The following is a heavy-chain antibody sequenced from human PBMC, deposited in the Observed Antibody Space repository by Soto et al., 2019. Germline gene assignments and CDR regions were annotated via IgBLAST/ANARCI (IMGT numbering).Heavy chain of an antibody. V-gene: IGHV3-30*18. Sequence: GGSLRLSCAASGFTFSSYGMHWVRQAPGKGLEWVAVISYDGSNKYYADSVKGRFTISRDNSKNTLYLQMNSLRAEDTTVYYCAKDRFAGVAAAGLDYWGQGTLVTVSS. D-gene: IGHD6-13*01. CDR1: GFTFSSYG. J-gene: IGHJ4*02. CDR2: ISYDGSNK. CDR3: AKDRFAGVAAAGLDY.